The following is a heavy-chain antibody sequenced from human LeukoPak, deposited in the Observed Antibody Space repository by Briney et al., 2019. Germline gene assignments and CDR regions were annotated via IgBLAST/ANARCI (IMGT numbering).Heavy chain of an antibody. Sequence: PSETLSLTCAVYGGSFSGYYWSWVRQPPGEGLEWIGEINHSGSTNYNPSLKSRVSISVDTSKNQFSLRLSSVTAADTAVYYCARPEESSSWHRGYYSFYLDVWGKGTTVTISS. J-gene: IGHJ6*03. CDR1: GGSFSGYY. CDR2: INHSGST. CDR3: ARPEESSSWHRGYYSFYLDV. V-gene: IGHV4-34*01. D-gene: IGHD6-13*01.